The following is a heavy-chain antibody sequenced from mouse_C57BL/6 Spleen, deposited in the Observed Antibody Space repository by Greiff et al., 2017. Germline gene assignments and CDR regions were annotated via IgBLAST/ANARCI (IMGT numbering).Heavy chain of an antibody. J-gene: IGHJ1*03. V-gene: IGHV5-6*01. D-gene: IGHD1-1*01. CDR1: GFTFSSYG. CDR2: ISSGGSYT. CDR3: ARIYYYGSKYFDV. Sequence: EVKLMESGGDLVKPGGSLKLSCAASGFTFSSYGMSWVRQTPDKRLEWVATISSGGSYTYYPDSVKGRFTISRDNAKNTLYLQMSSLKSEDTAMYYCARIYYYGSKYFDVWGTGTTVTVSS.